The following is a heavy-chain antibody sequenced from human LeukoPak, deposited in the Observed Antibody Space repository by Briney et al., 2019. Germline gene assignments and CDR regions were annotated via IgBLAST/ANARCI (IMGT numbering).Heavy chain of an antibody. J-gene: IGHJ4*02. Sequence: GGSLRLSCAASGFTFSSYSMNWVRQAPGKGLEWVSSISSSSSYIYYADSVKGRFTISRDNAKNSLYLQMNSMRAEDTAVYYCARDPTGFHYRPYLTHWGQGTLVTVSS. CDR1: GFTFSSYS. V-gene: IGHV3-21*01. CDR3: ARDPTGFHYRPYLTH. CDR2: ISSSSSYI. D-gene: IGHD3-16*02.